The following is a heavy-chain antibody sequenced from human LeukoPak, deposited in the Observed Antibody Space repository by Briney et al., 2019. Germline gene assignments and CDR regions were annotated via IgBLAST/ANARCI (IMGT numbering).Heavy chain of an antibody. CDR1: GFTVSSNY. J-gene: IGHJ4*02. V-gene: IGHV3-23*01. D-gene: IGHD1-1*01. Sequence: GGSLRLSCAASGFTVSSNYMSWVRQAPGKGLEWVSVISGSSGSTYYADSVKGRFTMSRDNSKNTLFLQMNSLRAEDTAVYYCAKELLSDPRTLDYFDYWGQGTLVTVSS. CDR3: AKELLSDPRTLDYFDY. CDR2: ISGSSGST.